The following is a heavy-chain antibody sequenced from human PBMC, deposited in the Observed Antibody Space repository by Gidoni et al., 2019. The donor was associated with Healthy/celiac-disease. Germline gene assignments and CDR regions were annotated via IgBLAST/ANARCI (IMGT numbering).Heavy chain of an antibody. D-gene: IGHD5-12*01. J-gene: IGHJ6*03. CDR3: ARASGYSGYALLYYYYYMDV. CDR2: ISSSSSYT. V-gene: IGHV3-11*05. Sequence: QVQLVESGGGLVKPGGSLRLSCAASGFTFSDSYLSWIRQAPGKGLEGVSYISSSSSYTNYADSVKCLFTISRDNAKNSLSLQMNSLRAEDTAVYYCARASGYSGYALLYYYYYMDVWGKGTTVTVSS. CDR1: GFTFSDSY.